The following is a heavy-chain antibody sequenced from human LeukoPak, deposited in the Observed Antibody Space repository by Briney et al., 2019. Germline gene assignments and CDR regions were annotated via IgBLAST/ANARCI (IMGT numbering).Heavy chain of an antibody. CDR2: FDPEDGET. J-gene: IGHJ4*02. Sequence: GASVKVSCKVSGYTLTELSMHWVRQAPGKGLEWMGGFDPEDGETIYAQKFQGRVTMTEDTSTDTAYMELSSLRSEDTAVYYCATLGPVRGVIITGRYYFDYWGQGTLVTVSS. CDR3: ATLGPVRGVIITGRYYFDY. D-gene: IGHD3-10*01. CDR1: GYTLTELS. V-gene: IGHV1-24*01.